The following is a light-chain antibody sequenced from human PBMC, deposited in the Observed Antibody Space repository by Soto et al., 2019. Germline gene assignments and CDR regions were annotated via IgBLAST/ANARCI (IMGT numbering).Light chain of an antibody. CDR3: QSYDSTLSARYV. V-gene: IGLV1-40*01. J-gene: IGLJ1*01. CDR1: SSNIGANYD. Sequence: QSGLTQTPSVXGAPGQRVTISCTGSSSNIGANYDVHWYQQRPGTAPKLPIFGNSNRPSGVPDRFSGYKSGTSASLAITGLQAEDEGDYYCQSYDSTLSARYVFGTWTKVPVL. CDR2: GNS.